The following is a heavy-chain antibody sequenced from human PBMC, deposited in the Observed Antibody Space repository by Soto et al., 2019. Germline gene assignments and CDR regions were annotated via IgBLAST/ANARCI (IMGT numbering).Heavy chain of an antibody. CDR1: GGSISSSSYY. D-gene: IGHD3-10*01. V-gene: IGHV4-39*01. CDR2: IYYSGST. J-gene: IGHJ4*02. Sequence: SETLSLTCTVSGGSISSSSYYWGWIRQPPGKGLEWIGYIYYSGSTNCNPSLKSRVTISVDTSKNQFSLKLSSVTAADTAVYYCARHAGYGSGSYYNGGYDYWGQGTLVT. CDR3: ARHAGYGSGSYYNGGYDY.